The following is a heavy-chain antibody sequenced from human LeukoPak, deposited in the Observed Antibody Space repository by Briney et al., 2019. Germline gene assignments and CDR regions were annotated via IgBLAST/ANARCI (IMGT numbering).Heavy chain of an antibody. J-gene: IGHJ4*02. CDR3: ASTLGYCSSTSCHGDY. CDR2: IYYSGST. CDR1: GGSISSYY. Sequence: SETLSLTYTVSGGSISSYYWSWIRQPPGKGLEWIGYIYYSGSTNYNPSLKSRVTISVDTSKNQFSLKLSSVTAADTAVYYCASTLGYCSSTSCHGDYWGQGTLATVSS. D-gene: IGHD2-2*01. V-gene: IGHV4-59*01.